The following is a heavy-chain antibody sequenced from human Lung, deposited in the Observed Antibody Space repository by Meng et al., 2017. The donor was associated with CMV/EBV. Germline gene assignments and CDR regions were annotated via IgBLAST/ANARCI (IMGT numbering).Heavy chain of an antibody. CDR2: ISGSSRGT. CDR3: ARGRVSAAYDAFDI. J-gene: IGHJ3*02. V-gene: IGHV3-23*01. D-gene: IGHD2-2*01. Sequence: GESLKISCAATGFTFSTYVMTWVRQAPGKGLEWVSSISGSSRGTYFADSVKGRLTTSRDNSKKMLYVQMNSLRVDDTAIYYCARGRVSAAYDAFDIWGQGTMVTVPS. CDR1: GFTFSTYV.